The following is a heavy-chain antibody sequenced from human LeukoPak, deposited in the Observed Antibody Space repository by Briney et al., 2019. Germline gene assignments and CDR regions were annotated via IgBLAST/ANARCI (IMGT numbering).Heavy chain of an antibody. J-gene: IGHJ4*02. CDR1: GFTFSDYY. CDR2: ISSTVITT. Sequence: PGGSLRLSCAASGFTFSDYYMIWIRQAPGKGLEGVSYISSTVITTYYADSVKGRFTISRDNAKDSLYLQMTSLRADDTAVYYCVRSVYNWNDVDYWGQGTLVTVSS. CDR3: VRSVYNWNDVDY. D-gene: IGHD1-20*01. V-gene: IGHV3-11*01.